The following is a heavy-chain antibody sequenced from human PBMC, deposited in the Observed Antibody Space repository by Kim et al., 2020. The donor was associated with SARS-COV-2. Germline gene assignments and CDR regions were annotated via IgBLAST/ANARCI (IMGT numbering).Heavy chain of an antibody. Sequence: GESLKISCQCSGYSFTSYWIGWVRQMPGKGLEWMRIVNPGDSDTRYSPSFQGQVTMSADKSINTAHLQWSSLKASDTAMYYCGRQSVATLLAFDIWGQGTMVTVSS. CDR1: GYSFTSYW. CDR3: GRQSVATLLAFDI. J-gene: IGHJ3*02. CDR2: VNPGDSDT. V-gene: IGHV5-51*01. D-gene: IGHD1-26*01.